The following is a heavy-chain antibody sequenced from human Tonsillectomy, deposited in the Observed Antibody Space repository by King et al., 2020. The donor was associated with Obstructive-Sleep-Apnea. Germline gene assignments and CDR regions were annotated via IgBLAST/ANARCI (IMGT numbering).Heavy chain of an antibody. Sequence: VQLVESGGGLVQPGRSLRLSCAASGFTFDDYAMHWVRQAPGKGLEWGSGISWNSGSIGYADSVKGRFTISRDNAKNSLHLQMNSLRAEDTAFYYCAKDNSSGWYRGLDYWGQGTLVIVSS. CDR1: GFTFDDYA. D-gene: IGHD6-19*01. V-gene: IGHV3-9*01. CDR3: AKDNSSGWYRGLDY. J-gene: IGHJ4*02. CDR2: ISWNSGSI.